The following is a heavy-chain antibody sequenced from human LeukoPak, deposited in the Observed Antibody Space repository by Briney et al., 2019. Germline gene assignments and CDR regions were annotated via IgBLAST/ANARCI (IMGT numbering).Heavy chain of an antibody. CDR2: ISSSGSTI. CDR1: GFTFSSYE. D-gene: IGHD4-17*01. J-gene: IGHJ4*02. Sequence: GGSLRLSCAASGFTFSSYEMNWVRQAPGKGLEWVSYISSSGSTIYYADSVKGRFTISRDNAKNSLYLQMNSLRAEDTAVYYCARFYGDDTYFDYWGQGTLVTVSS. CDR3: ARFYGDDTYFDY. V-gene: IGHV3-48*03.